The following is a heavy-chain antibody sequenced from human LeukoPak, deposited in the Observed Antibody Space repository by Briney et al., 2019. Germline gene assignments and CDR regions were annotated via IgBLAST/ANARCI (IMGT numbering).Heavy chain of an antibody. V-gene: IGHV3-48*03. CDR2: ISSSGSTI. Sequence: TGGSLRLSCAASGFTFSSYEMNWVRQAPGKGLEWVSYISSSGSTIYYAASVKGRFTISRDNSKNTLSLQMNSLRAEDTALYYCARGFVLGAAKNYFDYWGQGALVTVSS. CDR3: ARGFVLGAAKNYFDY. CDR1: GFTFSSYE. D-gene: IGHD2-21*02. J-gene: IGHJ4*02.